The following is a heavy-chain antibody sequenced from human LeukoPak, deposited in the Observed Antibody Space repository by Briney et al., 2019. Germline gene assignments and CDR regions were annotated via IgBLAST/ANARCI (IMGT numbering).Heavy chain of an antibody. D-gene: IGHD3-9*01. CDR2: MSSDASNE. Sequence: GGSLRLSCAGSGFTFSNYGIHWVRQAPGRGLEWVTFMSSDASNEYYADSVKGRFTISRDNSKKMVYVQMNSLRVEDTAVYYCAKEGEAGYSGGFDHWGQGTLVTVSS. V-gene: IGHV3-30*18. J-gene: IGHJ4*02. CDR3: AKEGEAGYSGGFDH. CDR1: GFTFSNYG.